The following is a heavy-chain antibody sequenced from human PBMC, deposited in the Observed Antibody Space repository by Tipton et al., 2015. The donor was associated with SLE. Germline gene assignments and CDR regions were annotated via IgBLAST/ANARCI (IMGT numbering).Heavy chain of an antibody. CDR1: GGSFSGYY. V-gene: IGHV4-34*01. Sequence: TLSLTCAVYGGSFSGYYWSWIRQPPGKGLEWIGEINHSGSTNYNPSLKSRVTISLDTSKNQFSLKLSSVTAADTAVYYCARLPPPGYFDYWGQGTLVTVSS. CDR3: ARLPPPGYFDY. CDR2: INHSGST. J-gene: IGHJ4*02.